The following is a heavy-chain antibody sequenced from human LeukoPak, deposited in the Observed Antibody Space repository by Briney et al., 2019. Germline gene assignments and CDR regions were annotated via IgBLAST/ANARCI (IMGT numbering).Heavy chain of an antibody. Sequence: SETLSLTCAVYGGSFSGYYWSWIRQPPGKGLEWIGEINHSGSTNYNPSLKSRVTISVDTSKNQFSLKLSSVTAADTAVYYCAREGFAAPIDYWGQGTLVTVSS. J-gene: IGHJ4*02. CDR2: INHSGST. V-gene: IGHV4-34*01. CDR1: GGSFSGYY. CDR3: AREGFAAPIDY. D-gene: IGHD6-13*01.